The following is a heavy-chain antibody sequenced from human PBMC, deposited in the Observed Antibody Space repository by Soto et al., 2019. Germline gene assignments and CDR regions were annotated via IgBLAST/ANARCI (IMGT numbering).Heavy chain of an antibody. D-gene: IGHD6-13*01. J-gene: IGHJ5*02. Sequence: SETLSLTCTVSGDSVSSASFYWIWIRQAPGKGLEWIGFIYFSGSTNYNPSLKSRVTMSLDTSKNQFSLKLSSVTAADTAVYYCARDLGSSWLNWFDPWGQGTLVTVSS. CDR1: GDSVSSASFY. CDR2: IYFSGST. CDR3: ARDLGSSWLNWFDP. V-gene: IGHV4-61*01.